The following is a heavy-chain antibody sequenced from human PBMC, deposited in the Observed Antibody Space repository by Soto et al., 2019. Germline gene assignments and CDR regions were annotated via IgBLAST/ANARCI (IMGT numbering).Heavy chain of an antibody. J-gene: IGHJ4*02. CDR2: VHYTGST. CDR1: GCCISRYY. V-gene: IGHV4-59*01. CDR3: ARVHRYCTGASCYLLDY. D-gene: IGHD2-2*01. Sequence: SETVSLTCTVSGCCISRYYWSWIRQPPGKGLEYIGFVHYTGSTSYNPSLKSRVTISEDASRNQFSLMLRSVTAADTALYYCARVHRYCTGASCYLLDYWGQGTMVIVSS.